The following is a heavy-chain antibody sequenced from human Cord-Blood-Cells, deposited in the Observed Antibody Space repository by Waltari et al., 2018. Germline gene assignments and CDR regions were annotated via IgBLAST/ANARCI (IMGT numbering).Heavy chain of an antibody. CDR3: ARAPVDLDY. CDR2: INHSGST. J-gene: IGHJ4*02. Sequence: QVQLQQWGAGLLKPSETLSLTCAVYGGSFSGYYWSWIRQPPGKGLGWIGEINHSGSTNHNPTLKSRVTISVDTSKNQFSLKLSSVTAADTAVYYCARAPVDLDYWGQGTLVTVSS. V-gene: IGHV4-34*01. CDR1: GGSFSGYY. D-gene: IGHD2-2*01.